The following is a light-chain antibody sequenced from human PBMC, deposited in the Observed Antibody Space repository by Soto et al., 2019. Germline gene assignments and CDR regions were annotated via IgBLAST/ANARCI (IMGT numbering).Light chain of an antibody. CDR3: SSYTSSSTLVV. V-gene: IGLV2-14*01. CDR2: EVS. Sequence: QSVLTQPASVSVSPGQSITISCTGTSSDVGGYSYVSWYQQHPGKAPKLMIYEVSNRPSGVSNRFSGSKSGNTASLTISGLQAEDEADYYCSSYTSSSTLVVFGGGTKLTVL. J-gene: IGLJ2*01. CDR1: SSDVGGYSY.